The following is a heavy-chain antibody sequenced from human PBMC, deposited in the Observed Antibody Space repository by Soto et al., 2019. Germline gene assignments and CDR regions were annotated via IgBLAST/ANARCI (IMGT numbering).Heavy chain of an antibody. J-gene: IGHJ3*02. CDR1: GYIFTSYY. CDR2: INPFDGSR. Sequence: ASVKVSCKASGYIFTSYYLHWVRQAPGQGLEWMGWINPFDGSRMFAQSFQGRVTFTRDTSTSTVYMELSGLRSDDTAVYYCARDVIIVVAHDAFDSWGKGTMVTVSS. D-gene: IGHD3-22*01. CDR3: ARDVIIVVAHDAFDS. V-gene: IGHV1-46*01.